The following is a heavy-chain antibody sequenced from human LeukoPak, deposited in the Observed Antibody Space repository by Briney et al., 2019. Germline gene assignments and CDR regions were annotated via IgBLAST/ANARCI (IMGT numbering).Heavy chain of an antibody. Sequence: GMSLRLSCAASGFTFSGHAMHWVRQAPGKGLEWAAVISYDGSNKYYADSVKGRFTITRDNSKNTLYLQMNSLRAEDTAVYYCAKRRYYYDSSGSDYYFDYWGQGTLVTVSS. CDR3: AKRRYYYDSSGSDYYFDY. CDR2: ISYDGSNK. CDR1: GFTFSGHA. V-gene: IGHV3-30*18. J-gene: IGHJ4*02. D-gene: IGHD3-22*01.